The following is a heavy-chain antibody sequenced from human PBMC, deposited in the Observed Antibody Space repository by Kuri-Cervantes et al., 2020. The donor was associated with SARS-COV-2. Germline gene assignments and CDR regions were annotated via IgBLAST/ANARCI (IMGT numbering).Heavy chain of an antibody. D-gene: IGHD1-26*01. CDR1: GGSISSYY. CDR2: IYYSGST. CDR3: ARGGAIFDY. Sequence: ESLKISCTVPGGSISSYYWSWIRQPPGKGLEWIGYIYYSGSTNYNPSLKSRVTISVDTSKNQFSLKLSSVTAADTAVYYCARGGAIFDYWGQGTLVTVSS. V-gene: IGHV4-59*12. J-gene: IGHJ4*02.